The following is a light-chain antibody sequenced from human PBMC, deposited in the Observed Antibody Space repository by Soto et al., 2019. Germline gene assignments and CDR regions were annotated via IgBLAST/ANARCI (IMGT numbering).Light chain of an antibody. CDR2: DAS. CDR3: HQFNNLPLT. V-gene: IGKV1-33*01. Sequence: DIQMTQSPSSLSASVGDRVTITCQASQDISNFLNWYQQKPGKAPKLLMSDASNLEAGVPSRFSGSGSGTDFTFTISSLQPEDIATYYCHQFNNLPLTFGGGTKVDIK. CDR1: QDISNF. J-gene: IGKJ4*01.